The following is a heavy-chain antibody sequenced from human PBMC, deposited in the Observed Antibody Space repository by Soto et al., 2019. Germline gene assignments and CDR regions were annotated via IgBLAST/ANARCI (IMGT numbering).Heavy chain of an antibody. Sequence: ASETLSLTCTVSGGSISSYYWSWIRQPPGKGLEWIGYIYYSGSTNYNPSLKSRVTISVDTSKNQFSLKLSSVTAADTAVYYCASANGDYVGYGMDVWGQGTTVTVSS. J-gene: IGHJ6*02. V-gene: IGHV4-59*01. D-gene: IGHD4-17*01. CDR3: ASANGDYVGYGMDV. CDR1: GGSISSYY. CDR2: IYYSGST.